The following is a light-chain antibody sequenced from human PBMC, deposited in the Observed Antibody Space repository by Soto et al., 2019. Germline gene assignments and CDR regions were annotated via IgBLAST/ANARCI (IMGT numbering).Light chain of an antibody. CDR3: SSSSISTAYL. J-gene: IGLJ1*01. CDR2: EVS. V-gene: IGLV2-14*01. Sequence: QSALTQPASVSGSPGQSITISCTGTSSDIGGYDYVSWYQLHPGKAPKLMLFEVSNRPSGVSYRFSGSKSGNTASLTISGLQAEDEADYFCSSSSISTAYLFGTGTKLTVL. CDR1: SSDIGGYDY.